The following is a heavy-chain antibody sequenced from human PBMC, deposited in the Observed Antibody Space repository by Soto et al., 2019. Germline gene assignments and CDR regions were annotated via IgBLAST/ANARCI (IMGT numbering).Heavy chain of an antibody. CDR1: GGSFSGWH. CDR2: ASHTGGT. D-gene: IGHD1-1*01. Sequence: QVQVQQWGAGLLKFSETLSLTCAVNGGSFSGWHWYWIRQPQGKGMEWIGDASHTGGTNYNSSLDSRVTISVVRSRNHLSLKLTSVFDACTGVYFCARSRNLEVWGQGTTVIVSS. J-gene: IGHJ6*02. CDR3: ARSRNLEV. V-gene: IGHV4-34*01.